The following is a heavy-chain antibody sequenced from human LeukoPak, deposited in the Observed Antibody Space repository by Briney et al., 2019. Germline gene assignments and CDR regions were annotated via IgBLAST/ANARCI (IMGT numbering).Heavy chain of an antibody. CDR2: ISSSSSYI. CDR1: GFTFSSYS. V-gene: IGHV3-21*01. D-gene: IGHD6-19*01. J-gene: IGHJ3*02. Sequence: PGGSLRLSCAASGFTFSSYSMNWVRQAPGKGLEWVSSISSSSSYIYYADSVKGRFTIPRDNAKNSLYLQMNSLRAEDTAVYYCARALAVAGTDDAFDIWGQGTMVTVSS. CDR3: ARALAVAGTDDAFDI.